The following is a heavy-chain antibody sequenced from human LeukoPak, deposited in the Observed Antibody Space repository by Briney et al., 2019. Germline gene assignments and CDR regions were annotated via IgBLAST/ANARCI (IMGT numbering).Heavy chain of an antibody. CDR2: TYTGGNS. V-gene: IGHV3-53*01. CDR1: GFTFSSIH. Sequence: GGSLRLSCAASGFTFSSIHMVWVRQAPGKGLEWVSVTYTGGNSYYADSVKGRFIISRDISKNTLYLQMNSLRAEDSAVYYCARDPSGRAAAGRGDYWGQGTLVTVSS. CDR3: ARDPSGRAAAGRGDY. D-gene: IGHD6-13*01. J-gene: IGHJ4*02.